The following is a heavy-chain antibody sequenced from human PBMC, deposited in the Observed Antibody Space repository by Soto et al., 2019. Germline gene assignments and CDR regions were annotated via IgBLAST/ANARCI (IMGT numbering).Heavy chain of an antibody. CDR1: GDSIGTTHSY. Sequence: SETLSLTCTVSGDSIGTTHSYWAWIRQSPGKGLEWIGNIHYSGSTYYMPSLRSRVTLSVDTSKNQFSLRLTSVTAEDTAVYYCARHEGTGNVWPLDYWGQGTTVTVSS. CDR3: ARHEGTGNVWPLDY. V-gene: IGHV4-39*01. CDR2: IHYSGST. D-gene: IGHD2-8*02. J-gene: IGHJ4*03.